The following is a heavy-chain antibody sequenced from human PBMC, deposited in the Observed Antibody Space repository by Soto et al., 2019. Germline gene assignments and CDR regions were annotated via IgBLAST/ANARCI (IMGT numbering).Heavy chain of an antibody. CDR3: ARENRPVAGTNYYYFYGMDV. CDR2: ISSSGSLI. Sequence: EVQLVESGGGLVQPGGSLRLSCAASGFTFTTCNMNWVRQAPGKGLEWVSYISSSGSLIYYADSVRGRLTISRDNAKNSLYLQRNSLRAEDTGVYYCARENRPVAGTNYYYFYGMDVWGQGTTVTVSS. V-gene: IGHV3-48*01. CDR1: GFTFTTCN. J-gene: IGHJ6*02. D-gene: IGHD1-1*01.